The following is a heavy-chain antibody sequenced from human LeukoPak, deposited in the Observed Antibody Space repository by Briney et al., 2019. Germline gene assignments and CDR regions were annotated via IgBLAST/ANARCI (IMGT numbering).Heavy chain of an antibody. J-gene: IGHJ4*02. V-gene: IGHV1-8*03. CDR2: MNPYTHKT. CDR1: GYTFTSFD. Sequence: ATVKISCKTSGYTFTSFDINWVRQATGQGLEWLGWMNPYTHKTGYAQKFQGRVTFTGDTSIRTAYMEVSNLTSEDTAVYYCARAPSPYYYDSSAYYSDYWGQGTLVTVSS. CDR3: ARAPSPYYYDSSAYYSDY. D-gene: IGHD3-22*01.